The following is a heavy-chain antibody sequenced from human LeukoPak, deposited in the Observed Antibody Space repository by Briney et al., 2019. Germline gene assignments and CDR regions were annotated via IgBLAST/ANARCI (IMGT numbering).Heavy chain of an antibody. J-gene: IGHJ4*02. CDR3: TRDYYYYNSGSPLFDY. CDR1: GGSFSGYH. CDR2: INHSGST. V-gene: IGHV4-34*01. D-gene: IGHD3-10*01. Sequence: SETLSLTCAVYGGSFSGYHWRWIRQPPGKGLEWIGEINHSGSTNYTPSLKSRVTISVDTSKNHFSLKLSSVTAADTAVYYCTRDYYYYNSGSPLFDYWGQGTLVTVSS.